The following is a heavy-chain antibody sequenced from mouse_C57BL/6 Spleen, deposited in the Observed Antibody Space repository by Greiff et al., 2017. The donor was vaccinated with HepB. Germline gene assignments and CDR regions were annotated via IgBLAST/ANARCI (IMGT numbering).Heavy chain of an antibody. CDR2: INPNNGGT. CDR1: GYTFTDYY. CDR3: AKVRYPLDFDV. D-gene: IGHD1-1*01. Sequence: VQLQQSGPELVKPGASVKISCKASGYTFTDYYMNWVKQSHGKSLEWIGDINPNNGGTSYNQKFKGKATLTVDKSSSTAYMELRSLTSEDSAVYYCAKVRYPLDFDVWGTGTTVTVSS. J-gene: IGHJ1*03. V-gene: IGHV1-26*01.